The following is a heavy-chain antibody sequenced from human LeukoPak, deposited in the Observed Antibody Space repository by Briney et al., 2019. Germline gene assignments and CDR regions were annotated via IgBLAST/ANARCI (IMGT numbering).Heavy chain of an antibody. D-gene: IGHD3-10*01. V-gene: IGHV6-1*01. Sequence: SQTLSLTCAISGDSVSSNSATWNWIRQSPSRGLEWLGRTYYRSTWHNDYAVSVKSRITINPDTSKNQFSLQLNSVTPEDTAVYYCARARTPQLWFGDPWGQGTLVTVSS. J-gene: IGHJ5*02. CDR1: GDSVSSNSAT. CDR3: ARARTPQLWFGDP. CDR2: TYYRSTWHN.